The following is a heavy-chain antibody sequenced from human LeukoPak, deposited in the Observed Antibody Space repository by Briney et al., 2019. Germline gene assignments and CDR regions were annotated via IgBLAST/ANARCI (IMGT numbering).Heavy chain of an antibody. D-gene: IGHD5-12*01. CDR3: ARGPSGYHNT. CDR1: GLIVNNYA. V-gene: IGHV3-23*01. J-gene: IGHJ4*02. Sequence: HSGGSLRLSCAASGLIVNNYAMSWVRQAPGKGLEWVSGISGSGDRTYYADSVKSRFSISRDNSKNTLYLQMNSLRAEDTAVYYCARGPSGYHNTGGQGTLVTVSS. CDR2: ISGSGDRT.